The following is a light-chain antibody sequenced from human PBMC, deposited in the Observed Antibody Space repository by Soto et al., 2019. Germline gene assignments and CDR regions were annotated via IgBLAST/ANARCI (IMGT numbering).Light chain of an antibody. CDR3: QQYNNWPSWT. CDR2: GAS. Sequence: EIVMKQSPATRSGWPLGRANLSSMASQSVSSNLARYQQKPGQAPRLLIYGASTRATGIPARFSGSGSGTEFTLTISSLQSEDFAVYYCQQYNNWPSWTFGQGTKVDIK. CDR1: QSVSSN. J-gene: IGKJ1*01. V-gene: IGKV3-15*01.